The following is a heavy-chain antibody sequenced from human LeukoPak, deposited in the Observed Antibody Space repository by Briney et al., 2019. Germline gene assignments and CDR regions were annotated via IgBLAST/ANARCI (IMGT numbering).Heavy chain of an antibody. CDR1: GFTLSELS. J-gene: IGHJ4*02. CDR3: ARVDSRATRTFDY. V-gene: IGHV1-18*01. Sequence: AASVKVSCKLSGFTLSELSMHWVRQAPGKGLEWMGWISAYNGNTNYAQKLQGRVTMTTDTSTSTAYMELRSLRSDDTAVYYCARVDSRATRTFDYWGQGTLVTVSS. CDR2: ISAYNGNT. D-gene: IGHD1-26*01.